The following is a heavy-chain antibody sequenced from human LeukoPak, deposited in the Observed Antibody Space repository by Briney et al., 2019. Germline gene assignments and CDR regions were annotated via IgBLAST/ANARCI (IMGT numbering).Heavy chain of an antibody. CDR3: STVNPFYL. CDR2: IQDGGTA. D-gene: IGHD3-16*02. J-gene: IGHJ4*02. Sequence: PGGSLRLSCATSGFSFSGAWLSWVRQAPGKGLEWIARIQDGGTADYGAPVKGRFTISRDDSKATLYLQMNSLKTEDTAIYYCSTVNPFYLGGQGSLVTVSS. V-gene: IGHV3-15*01. CDR1: GFSFSGAW.